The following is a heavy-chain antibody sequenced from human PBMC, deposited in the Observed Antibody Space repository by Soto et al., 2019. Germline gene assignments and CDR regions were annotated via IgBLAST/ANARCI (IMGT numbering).Heavy chain of an antibody. CDR3: ARTIRGDHPALDY. CDR1: GGSISSGGYY. D-gene: IGHD2-21*02. V-gene: IGHV4-31*03. J-gene: IGHJ4*02. CDR2: IYYSGST. Sequence: QVQLQESGPGLVKPSQTLSLTCTVSGGSISSGGYYWSWIRQHPGKGLEWIGYIYYSGSTYYNPSLKSRVTRSVDTSKNQFSLKLSSVTAADTAVYYCARTIRGDHPALDYWGQGTLVTVSS.